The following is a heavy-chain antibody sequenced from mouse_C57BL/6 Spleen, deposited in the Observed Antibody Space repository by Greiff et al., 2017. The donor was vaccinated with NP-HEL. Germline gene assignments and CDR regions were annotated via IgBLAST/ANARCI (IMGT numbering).Heavy chain of an antibody. Sequence: EVQLVESGGDLVKPGGSLKLSCAASGFTFSSYGMSWVRQTPDKRLEWVATISSGGSYTYYPDSVKGRFTISRDNAKNTLYLQMSSLTSEDTAMYYCARQGTTVVAKDWFAYWGQGTLVTVSA. J-gene: IGHJ3*01. CDR3: ARQGTTVVAKDWFAY. V-gene: IGHV5-6*01. CDR1: GFTFSSYG. CDR2: ISSGGSYT. D-gene: IGHD1-1*01.